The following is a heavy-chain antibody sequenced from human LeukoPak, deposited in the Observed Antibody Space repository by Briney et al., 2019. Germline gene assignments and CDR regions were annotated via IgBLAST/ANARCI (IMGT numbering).Heavy chain of an antibody. CDR1: GFTFSSYA. J-gene: IGHJ4*02. CDR3: ASSHLKYYYDSSGYYSH. V-gene: IGHV3-23*01. D-gene: IGHD3-22*01. CDR2: ISGSGGST. Sequence: PGGSLRLSCAASGFTFSSYAMSWVRQAPGKGLEWVSAISGSGGSTYYADSVKGRFTISRDNSKNTLYLQMNSLRAEDTAVYYCASSHLKYYYDSSGYYSHWGQGTLVTVSS.